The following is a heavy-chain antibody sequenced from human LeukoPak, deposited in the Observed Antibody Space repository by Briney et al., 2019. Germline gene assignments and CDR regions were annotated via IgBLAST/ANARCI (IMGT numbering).Heavy chain of an antibody. J-gene: IGHJ4*02. CDR1: GFTFSSYS. Sequence: GGSLRLSCAASGFTFSSYSMNWVRQAPGKGLEWVSYISSSSSTIYYADSVKGRFTISRDNAKNSPYLQMNSLRDEDTAVYYCARDLYGGGDDYWGQGTLVTVSS. V-gene: IGHV3-48*02. CDR2: ISSSSSTI. CDR3: ARDLYGGGDDY. D-gene: IGHD4-23*01.